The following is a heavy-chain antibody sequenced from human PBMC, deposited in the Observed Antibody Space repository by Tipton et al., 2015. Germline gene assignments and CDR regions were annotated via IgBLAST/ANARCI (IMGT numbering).Heavy chain of an antibody. CDR2: ISNSGNT. CDR3: VRPANHGFDV. J-gene: IGHJ3*01. Sequence: TLSLTCAVSAYSISSDYYWGWIRQPPGKGLEWIGSISNSGNTYYNPSLKRRDTMSQDKSKNEFSLTLTSVTAADTSVYDGVRPANHGFDVWGQGTMVTVSS. CDR1: AYSISSDYY. V-gene: IGHV4-38-2*01.